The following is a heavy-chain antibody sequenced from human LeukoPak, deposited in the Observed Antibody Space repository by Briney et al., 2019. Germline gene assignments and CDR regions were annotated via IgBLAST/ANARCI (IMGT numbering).Heavy chain of an antibody. V-gene: IGHV3-13*01. D-gene: IGHD2-15*01. CDR1: GFTFSSYD. CDR3: ARGRGSYFDF. Sequence: PGGSLRLSCAASGFTFSSYDMHWVRQVTGRGLEWVSCIGTEDDTFYPGSVKGRFTISRENAKKSVYLQMNSLQAGDTAVYYCARGRGSYFDFWGRGTLVTVSS. CDR2: IGTEDDT. J-gene: IGHJ4*02.